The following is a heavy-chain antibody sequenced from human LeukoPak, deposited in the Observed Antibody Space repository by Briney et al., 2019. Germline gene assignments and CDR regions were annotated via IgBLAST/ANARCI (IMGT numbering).Heavy chain of an antibody. J-gene: IGHJ4*01. D-gene: IGHD2-15*01. CDR3: ARDVGGEYFDY. V-gene: IGHV3-21*01. CDR1: GFTFSSYS. CDR2: ISSSSSYI. Sequence: GGSLRLSCAASGFTFSSYSMNWVRQAPGKGLEWASSISSSSSYIYYADSVKGRFTISRDNAKNSLYLQMNSLRAEDTAVYYCARDVGGEYFDYWGQGTLVTVSS.